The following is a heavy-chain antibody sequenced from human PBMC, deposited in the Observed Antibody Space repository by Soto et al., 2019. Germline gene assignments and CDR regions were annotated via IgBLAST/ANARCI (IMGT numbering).Heavy chain of an antibody. CDR2: IFWDKND. Sequence: QITLKESGPSLVRPTETLTLTCTFSGFSLITGVGVGWVRQPPGKALEWLAVIFWDKNDYYRPSLQTRVTISXDXSXDXXVITLTNMDPEDTATYYCTQIYGSGSWGWYFHSWGQGTLVTVAS. D-gene: IGHD1-26*01. CDR3: TQIYGSGSWGWYFHS. CDR1: GFSLITGVG. J-gene: IGHJ4*02. V-gene: IGHV2-5*02.